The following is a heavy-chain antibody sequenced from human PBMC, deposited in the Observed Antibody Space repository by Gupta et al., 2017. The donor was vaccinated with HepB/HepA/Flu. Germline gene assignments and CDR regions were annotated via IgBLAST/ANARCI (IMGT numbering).Heavy chain of an antibody. CDR2: VYYGGST. Sequence: QLQLQESGPVLVKPSETLTLTCTVSGDSISNSAYYWGWIRQPPGKGLEWMANVYYGGSTYYNPSLRRRITISVDKSNSQFSLKLTSVTAADTAVYYCARSEYRLRYFDFWGQGALVTVSS. CDR1: GDSISNSAYY. V-gene: IGHV4-39*01. J-gene: IGHJ4*02. D-gene: IGHD2/OR15-2a*01. CDR3: ARSEYRLRYFDF.